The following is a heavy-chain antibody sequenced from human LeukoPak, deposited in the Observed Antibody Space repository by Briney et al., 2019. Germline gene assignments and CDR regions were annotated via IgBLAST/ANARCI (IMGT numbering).Heavy chain of an antibody. CDR2: ISSSSSYI. J-gene: IGHJ4*02. V-gene: IGHV3-21*01. Sequence: GGSLRLSCAASGFTFSSYSMNWVRQAPGKGLEWVSSISSSSSYIYYADSVKGRFTISRDNAKNSLYLQMNSLRAEDTAVYYCASRNDILTGYYDYWGQGTLVTVSS. CDR1: GFTFSSYS. CDR3: ASRNDILTGYYDY. D-gene: IGHD3-9*01.